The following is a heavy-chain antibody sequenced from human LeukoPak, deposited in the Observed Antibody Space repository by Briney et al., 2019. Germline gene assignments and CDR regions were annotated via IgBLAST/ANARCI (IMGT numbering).Heavy chain of an antibody. D-gene: IGHD6-13*01. CDR1: GFTFTNYW. Sequence: GGSLRLSCATSGFTFTNYWMSWFRQAPGKGPEWVGNIKEDGSEKQYVDSVKGRFTISRDNAKNSLYLQMNSLRAEDTAVYYCARDHGYGSSWYRGAFDIWGQGTMVTVSS. CDR3: ARDHGYGSSWYRGAFDI. CDR2: IKEDGSEK. V-gene: IGHV3-7*01. J-gene: IGHJ3*02.